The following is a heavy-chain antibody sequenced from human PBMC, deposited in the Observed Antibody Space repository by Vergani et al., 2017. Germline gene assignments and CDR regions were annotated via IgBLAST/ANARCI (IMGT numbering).Heavy chain of an antibody. Sequence: EVQLVESGGGLVQPGGSLRLSCAASGFTFSSYRMNWVRHAPGTGLEWVSYISSSSSTIYYADSVKGRFTISRDNAKNSLYLQMNSLIDKDTAVYYCARDPVGSHWRGAFDIWGQVTMVTVSS. CDR3: ARDPVGSHWRGAFDI. D-gene: IGHD1-1*01. CDR1: GFTFSSYR. J-gene: IGHJ3*02. V-gene: IGHV3-48*02. CDR2: ISSSSSTI.